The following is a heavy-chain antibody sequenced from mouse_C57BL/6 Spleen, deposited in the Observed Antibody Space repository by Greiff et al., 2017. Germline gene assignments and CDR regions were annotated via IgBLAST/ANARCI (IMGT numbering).Heavy chain of an antibody. CDR1: GYTFTSYW. CDR3: SRGRLYYAMDY. D-gene: IGHD1-2*01. V-gene: IGHV1-52*01. CDR2: IDPSDSDT. J-gene: IGHJ4*01. Sequence: QVQLQQPGAELVRPGSSVKLSCKASGYTFTSYWMHWVKQRPIQGLEWIGNIDPSDSDTHSNQKFKDKATLTVDKSSSTAYMQLSSLTSEDSAVYYFSRGRLYYAMDYWGQGTSVTVSA.